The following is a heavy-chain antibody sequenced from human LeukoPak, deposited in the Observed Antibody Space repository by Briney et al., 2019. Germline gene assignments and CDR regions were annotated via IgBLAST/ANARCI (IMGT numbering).Heavy chain of an antibody. J-gene: IGHJ4*02. CDR1: GYTFTSYY. CDR2: INPSGGST. D-gene: IGHD3-10*01. CDR3: AWNYYGSGSPLDY. Sequence: ASVKVSCKASGYTFTSYYMHWVRQAPGQGLEWMGIINPSGGSTSYAQKFQGRVTMTRDTSTGTVYMELSSLRSEGTAVYYCAWNYYGSGSPLDYWGQGTLVTVSS. V-gene: IGHV1-46*01.